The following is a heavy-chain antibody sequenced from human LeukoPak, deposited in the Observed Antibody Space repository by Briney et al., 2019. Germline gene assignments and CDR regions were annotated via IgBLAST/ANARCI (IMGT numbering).Heavy chain of an antibody. CDR2: INPNSGGT. J-gene: IGHJ3*02. CDR1: GYTFTGYY. CDR3: ARVDRPGMAFDI. V-gene: IGHV1-2*02. D-gene: IGHD3-10*01. Sequence: ASVTVSCKASGYTFTGYYMHWVRQAPGQGLEWMGWINPNSGGTNYAQKFQGRVTMTRDTSISTAYMELSRLRSDDTAVYYCARVDRPGMAFDIWGQGTMVTVSS.